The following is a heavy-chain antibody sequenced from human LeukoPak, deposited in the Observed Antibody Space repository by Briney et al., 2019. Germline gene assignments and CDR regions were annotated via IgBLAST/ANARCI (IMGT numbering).Heavy chain of an antibody. CDR1: GGSISSYS. J-gene: IGHJ1*01. V-gene: IGHV4-59*01. D-gene: IGHD6-19*01. CDR2: FVTTTR. CDR3: ARDTSVASGMQN. Sequence: NPSETLSLTCTVSGGSISSYSWSWIRQSPGKGLEWIASFVTTTRTYNPSFKSRVAMSLDTSKNQFSLSLKSLTTADSAIYYCARDTSVASGMQNWGRGTLVTVSS.